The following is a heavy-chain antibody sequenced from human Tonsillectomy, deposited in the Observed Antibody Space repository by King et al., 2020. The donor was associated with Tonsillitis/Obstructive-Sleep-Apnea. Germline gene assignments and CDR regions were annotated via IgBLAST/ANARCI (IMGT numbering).Heavy chain of an antibody. CDR3: VRVRCSSTRCHLLVDY. Sequence: VQLVESGGGLVKPGGSLRLSCAASGFTFSDYFMTWIRQAPGKGLEWVSYISSGSSYTKYADSVKGRFTISRDNATNSLYTQLNRLRAEDTAVYSCVRVRCSSTRCHLLVDYWGQGTLVTVSS. J-gene: IGHJ4*02. D-gene: IGHD2-2*01. V-gene: IGHV3-11*05. CDR2: ISSGSSYT. CDR1: GFTFSDYF.